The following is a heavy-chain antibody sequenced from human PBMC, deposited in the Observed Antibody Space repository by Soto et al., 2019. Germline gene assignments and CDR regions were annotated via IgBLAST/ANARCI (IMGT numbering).Heavy chain of an antibody. CDR1: GDTFTSYD. J-gene: IGHJ5*02. CDR3: ARERTRGFDP. V-gene: IGHV1-8*01. Sequence: VHLVQSGAEVRKPGASEKVSCKASGDTFTSYDINWVRQATGQGLEWMGWMNPNSGNTAYAQKFQGRVTMTRNTSISTAHMELSSLRSEDTAVYYCARERTRGFDPWGQGTLVTVSS. CDR2: MNPNSGNT.